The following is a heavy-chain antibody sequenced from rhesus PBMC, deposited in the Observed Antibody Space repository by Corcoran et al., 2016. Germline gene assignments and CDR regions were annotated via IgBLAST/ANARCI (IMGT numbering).Heavy chain of an antibody. D-gene: IGHD5-24*01. Sequence: EVQLVETGGGLVQPGGSLKLSCAAFGFTFSSYGMGWVRQDPGTGIEWVSGINSGWASTYYADSVKVRFTISRDNSKNTLSLQMNSLRAEDTAVYYCAKEEYSGYSYDAFDFWGQGLRVTVSS. CDR1: GFTFSSYG. CDR2: INSGWAST. CDR3: AKEEYSGYSYDAFDF. J-gene: IGHJ3*01. V-gene: IGHV3S5*01.